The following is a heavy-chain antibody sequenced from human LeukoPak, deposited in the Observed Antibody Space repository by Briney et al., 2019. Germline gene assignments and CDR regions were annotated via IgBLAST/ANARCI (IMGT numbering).Heavy chain of an antibody. CDR2: IYTSGST. J-gene: IGHJ5*02. CDR1: GGSISSGSYY. CDR3: ARDGYSRGDSWFDP. Sequence: SSETLSLTCTVSGGSISSGSYYWSWIRQPAGKGLEWIGRIYTSGSTNYNPSLKSRVTISVDTSKNQFSLKLSSVTAADTAVYYCARDGYSRGDSWFDPWGQGTLVTVSS. D-gene: IGHD6-13*01. V-gene: IGHV4-61*02.